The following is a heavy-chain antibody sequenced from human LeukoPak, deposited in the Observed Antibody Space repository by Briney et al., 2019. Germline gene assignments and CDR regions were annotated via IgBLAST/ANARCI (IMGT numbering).Heavy chain of an antibody. V-gene: IGHV3-21*01. J-gene: IGHJ4*02. CDR2: INSDSSLM. Sequence: GGSLRLSCAASGFTFSSYSMNWVRQAPGKGLEWVSSINSDSSLMFYAESVKGRFTISRDNARNSLYLQMNSLRAEDTAVYYCVRDLFDDSSLDYWGQGTLVTVSS. CDR3: VRDLFDDSSLDY. CDR1: GFTFSSYS. D-gene: IGHD3-16*01.